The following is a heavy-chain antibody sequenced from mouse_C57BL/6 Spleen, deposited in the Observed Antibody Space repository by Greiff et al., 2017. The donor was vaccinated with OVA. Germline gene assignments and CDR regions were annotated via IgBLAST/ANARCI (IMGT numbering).Heavy chain of an antibody. V-gene: IGHV5-17*01. CDR3: ARPRDYYFDY. CDR2: ISSGSSTI. D-gene: IGHD3-1*01. J-gene: IGHJ2*01. CDR1: GFTFSDYG. Sequence: DVQLVESGGGLVKPGGSLKLSCAASGFTFSDYGMHWVRQAPEKGLEWVAYISSGSSTIYYADTVKGRFTISRDNAKNTLFLQMTSLRSEDTAMYYCARPRDYYFDYWGQGTTLTVSS.